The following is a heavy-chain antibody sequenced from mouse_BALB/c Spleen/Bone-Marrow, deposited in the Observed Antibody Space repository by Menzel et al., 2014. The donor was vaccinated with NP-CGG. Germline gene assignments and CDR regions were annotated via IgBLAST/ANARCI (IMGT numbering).Heavy chain of an antibody. J-gene: IGHJ2*01. CDR2: ISSGSSTI. D-gene: IGHD1-1*01. V-gene: IGHV5-17*02. CDR3: ARSYYGSSYYFGY. Sequence: EVQVVESGVGLVQPGGSRKLSCAASGFTFSSFGMHWVRQAPEKGLEWVAYISSGSSTIYYADTVKGRFTISRDNPKNTLFLQMTSLRSEDTAMYYCARSYYGSSYYFGYWGQGTTLTVSS. CDR1: GFTFSSFG.